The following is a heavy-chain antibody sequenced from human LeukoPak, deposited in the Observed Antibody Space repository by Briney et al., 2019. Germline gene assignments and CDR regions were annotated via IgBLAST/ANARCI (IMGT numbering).Heavy chain of an antibody. D-gene: IGHD6-13*01. J-gene: IGHJ6*02. V-gene: IGHV3-30*18. CDR1: GFTSSSYG. CDR3: AKPVVSSRRDYYYYGMDV. CDR2: ISYDGSNK. Sequence: PGGSLRLSCAASGFTSSSYGMHWVRQAPGKGLEWVAVISYDGSNKYYADSVKGRFTISRDNSKNTLYLQMNSLRAEDTAVYYCAKPVVSSRRDYYYYGMDVWGQGTTVTVSS.